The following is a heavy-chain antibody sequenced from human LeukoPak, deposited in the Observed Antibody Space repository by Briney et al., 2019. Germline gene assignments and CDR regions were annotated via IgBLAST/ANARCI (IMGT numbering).Heavy chain of an antibody. J-gene: IGHJ4*02. CDR3: AREGGYSYGSQTIDY. Sequence: GGSLRLSCAASGFTFSSYSMNWVRQAPGKRLEWVSSISSSSSYIYYADSVKGRITISRDNAKNSLYLQMNSLRAEDTAVYYCAREGGYSYGSQTIDYWGQGTLVTVSS. D-gene: IGHD5-18*01. V-gene: IGHV3-21*01. CDR2: ISSSSSYI. CDR1: GFTFSSYS.